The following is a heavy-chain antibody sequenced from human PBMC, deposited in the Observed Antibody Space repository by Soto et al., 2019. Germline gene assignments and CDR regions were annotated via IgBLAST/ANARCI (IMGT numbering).Heavy chain of an antibody. CDR1: GFTFSSYG. J-gene: IGHJ4*02. D-gene: IGHD6-19*01. Sequence: QVQLVESGGGVVQPGRSLRLSCAASGFTFSSYGMHWVRQAPGKGLEWVAVISYDGSNKYYADSVKGRFTISRDNSKNKLYLQMNSLKAEDTAVYYCAKDSWYSSGWYFDYWGQGTLVTVSS. CDR2: ISYDGSNK. V-gene: IGHV3-30*18. CDR3: AKDSWYSSGWYFDY.